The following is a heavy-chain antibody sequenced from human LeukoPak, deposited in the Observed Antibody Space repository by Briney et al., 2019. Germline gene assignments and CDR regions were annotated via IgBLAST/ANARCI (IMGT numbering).Heavy chain of an antibody. CDR1: GVSISSYY. CDR3: ARGTRFFCSSTSCYRDASAAYYYYYGMDV. CDR2: IYYSGTT. V-gene: IGHV4-59*12. Sequence: SETLSLTCTVSGVSISSYYWSWIRQPPGKGLEWIGYIYYSGTTNYNPSLKSRVTISVDTSKNQFSLKLSSVTAADTAVYYCARGTRFFCSSTSCYRDASAAYYYYYGMDVWGQGTTVTVSS. J-gene: IGHJ6*02. D-gene: IGHD2-2*01.